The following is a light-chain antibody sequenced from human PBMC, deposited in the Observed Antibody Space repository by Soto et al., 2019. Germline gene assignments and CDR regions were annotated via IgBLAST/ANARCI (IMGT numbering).Light chain of an antibody. CDR1: SSDVGGYNY. Sequence: QSALTHPASVSGFPGQSITISCTGTSSDVGGYNYVSWYQQHPGKAPKLMIYDVSNRPSGVSNRFSGSKSGNTASLTISGLQAEDEADYYCSSYTSSSAQVFGGGTKLTVL. V-gene: IGLV2-14*01. CDR2: DVS. J-gene: IGLJ3*02. CDR3: SSYTSSSAQV.